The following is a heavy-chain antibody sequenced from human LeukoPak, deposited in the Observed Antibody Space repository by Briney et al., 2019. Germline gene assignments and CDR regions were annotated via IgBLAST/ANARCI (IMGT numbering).Heavy chain of an antibody. CDR1: GGSIGSSNYY. CDR2: IYYSGTT. CDR3: ARGKKIKDIVVVPAVTYYYMDV. J-gene: IGHJ6*03. D-gene: IGHD2-2*01. V-gene: IGHV4-39*07. Sequence: PSETLSLTCTVSGGSIGSSNYYWGWIRQPPGKGLEWVGSIYYSGTTYYNPSLKSRVTISVDTSKNQFSLKLTSVTAADTAVYYCARGKKIKDIVVVPAVTYYYMDVWGKGTTVTVSS.